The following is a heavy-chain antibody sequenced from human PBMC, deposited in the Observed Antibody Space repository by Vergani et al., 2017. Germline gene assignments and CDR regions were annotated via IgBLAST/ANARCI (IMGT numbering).Heavy chain of an antibody. CDR1: GFTFSSYA. D-gene: IGHD6-6*01. CDR2: ISGSGGST. CDR3: ASQIAARPLSRDY. Sequence: EVQLLESGGGLVQPGGSLRLSCAASGFTFSSYAMSWVRQAPGKGLEWVSAISGSGGSTYYADSVKGRFTISRDNSKNTLYLQMNSLRAEDTAVYYCASQIAARPLSRDYWGQGTLVTVSS. J-gene: IGHJ4*02. V-gene: IGHV3-23*01.